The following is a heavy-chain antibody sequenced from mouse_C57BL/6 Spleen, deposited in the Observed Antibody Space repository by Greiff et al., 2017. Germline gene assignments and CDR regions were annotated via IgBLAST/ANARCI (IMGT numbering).Heavy chain of an antibody. CDR1: GFTFSSYA. CDR3: TGDFPWFAY. J-gene: IGHJ3*01. CDR2: ISSGGDYI. Sequence: EVKLMESGEGLVKPGGSLKLSCAASGFTFSSYAMSWVRQTPEKRLEWVAYISSGGDYIYYADTVKGRFTISRDTARNTLYLQMSSLKSEDTAMYYCTGDFPWFAYWGQGTLVTVSA. V-gene: IGHV5-9-1*02.